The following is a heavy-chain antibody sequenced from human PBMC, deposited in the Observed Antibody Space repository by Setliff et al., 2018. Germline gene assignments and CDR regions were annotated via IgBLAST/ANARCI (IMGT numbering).Heavy chain of an antibody. J-gene: IGHJ4*02. D-gene: IGHD3-22*01. Sequence: PSETLSLTCTVSGGSINSGVYYWGWIRQPPGKGLEWIGRIYHGGDTYYNASLKSRLTISVDTSKNHFSLKLTSLTAADTAVYYCAREQGRSYYDSSGFDSWGQGILVTVSS. CDR1: GGSINSGVYY. CDR2: IYHGGDT. V-gene: IGHV4-39*02. CDR3: AREQGRSYYDSSGFDS.